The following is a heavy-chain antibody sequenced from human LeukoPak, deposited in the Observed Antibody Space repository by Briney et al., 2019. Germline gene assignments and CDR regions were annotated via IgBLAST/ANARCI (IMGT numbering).Heavy chain of an antibody. V-gene: IGHV4-59*01. J-gene: IGHJ5*02. CDR1: GGSISSYY. Sequence: SETLSLTCTVSGGSISSYYWSWIRQPPGKGLEWIGYIYYSGSTNYNPSLKSRVTISVDTSKNQFSLKLSSVTAADTAVYYCAGEGSSSWLGDWFDPWGQGTLVTVSS. CDR2: IYYSGST. D-gene: IGHD6-13*01. CDR3: AGEGSSSWLGDWFDP.